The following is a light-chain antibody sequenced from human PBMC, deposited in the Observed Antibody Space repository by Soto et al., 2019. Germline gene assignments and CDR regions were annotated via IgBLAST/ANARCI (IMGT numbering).Light chain of an antibody. CDR2: GSG. V-gene: IGLV1-40*01. CDR3: QPYDIRPSGYV. J-gene: IGLJ1*01. CDR1: SPNIGASYD. Sequence: QSVLTQPPSVSGAPGQRVTISCAGSSPNIGASYDVHWYQQLPGTAPKVVIYGSGNRPSGVPDRFSGSKSGTSASLAIAGLQAEDEVDYYGQPYDIRPSGYVFANGPRFTV.